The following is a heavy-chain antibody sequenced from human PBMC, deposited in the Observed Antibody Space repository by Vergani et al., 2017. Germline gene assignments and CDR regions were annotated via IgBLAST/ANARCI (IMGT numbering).Heavy chain of an antibody. Sequence: QVQLVQSGAEVTKPGSSVKVSCKASGGTFSSYAISWVRHAPGQGLEWMGGIIPIFGTANYAQKFQGRVTITADESTSTAYMELSSLRSEDTAVYYCARNIVVVPAAPGDYYYMDVWGKGTTVTVSS. CDR2: IIPIFGTA. CDR3: ARNIVVVPAAPGDYYYMDV. D-gene: IGHD2-2*01. CDR1: GGTFSSYA. J-gene: IGHJ6*03. V-gene: IGHV1-69*01.